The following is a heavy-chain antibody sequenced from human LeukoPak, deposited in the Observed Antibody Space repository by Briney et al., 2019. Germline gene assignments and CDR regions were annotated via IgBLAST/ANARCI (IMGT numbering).Heavy chain of an antibody. J-gene: IGHJ4*02. CDR2: IYYSGST. V-gene: IGHV4-39*01. CDR3: ARQVPLSGYDY. CDR1: GGSISSYY. Sequence: PSETLSLTCTVSGGSISSYYWGWIRQPPGKGLEWIGSIYYSGSTYYNPSLKSRVTISVDTSKNQFSLKLSSVTAADTAVYYCARQVPLSGYDYWGQGTLVTVSS. D-gene: IGHD3-22*01.